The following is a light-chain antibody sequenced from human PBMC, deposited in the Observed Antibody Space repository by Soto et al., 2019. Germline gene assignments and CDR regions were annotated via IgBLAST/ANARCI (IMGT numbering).Light chain of an antibody. CDR3: QPYNNWPLT. Sequence: DIQMTQSPSTLSGSVGDRVTITCRASQTISSWLAWYQQKPGKAPKLLIYKASTLKSGVPSRFSGSGSGTEFTLTISSLQPDDFATYYCQPYNNWPLTFGGGTKVESK. J-gene: IGKJ4*01. V-gene: IGKV1-5*03. CDR1: QTISSW. CDR2: KAS.